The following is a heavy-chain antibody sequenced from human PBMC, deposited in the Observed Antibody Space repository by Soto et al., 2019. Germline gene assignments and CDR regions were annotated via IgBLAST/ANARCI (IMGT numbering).Heavy chain of an antibody. Sequence: QVQLVESGGGVVQPGRSLRLSCAASGFTFSTYGMHWVRQAPGKGLEWVAVIWYDGSNKYYADSVKGRFTISRDNSKNPWYLQMNSLGAEDTAVYYCASEYCSGGTCYYYGMDVWGQGTTVTVSS. J-gene: IGHJ6*02. CDR3: ASEYCSGGTCYYYGMDV. D-gene: IGHD2-15*01. V-gene: IGHV3-33*01. CDR1: GFTFSTYG. CDR2: IWYDGSNK.